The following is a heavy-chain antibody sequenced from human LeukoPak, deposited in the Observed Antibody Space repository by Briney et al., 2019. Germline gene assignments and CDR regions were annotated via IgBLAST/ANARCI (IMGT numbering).Heavy chain of an antibody. CDR3: TRDRGAYNLYDY. Sequence: GGSLTLSCPASGFTFGDYAMSWIRQAPGKGLEWVGFIRSKAYGETADYAASVKGRFTISRDDSKAIAYLQMNSLKTEDTAVYHCTRDRGAYNLYDYWGQGTLVTVSS. J-gene: IGHJ4*02. CDR2: IRSKAYGETA. CDR1: GFTFGDYA. D-gene: IGHD1-1*01. V-gene: IGHV3-49*03.